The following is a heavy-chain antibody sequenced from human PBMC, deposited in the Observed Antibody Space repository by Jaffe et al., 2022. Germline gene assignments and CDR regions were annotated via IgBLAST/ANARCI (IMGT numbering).Heavy chain of an antibody. Sequence: EVQLVQSGAEVKKPGESLKISCKGSGYSFTSYWIGWVRQMPGKGLEWMGIIYPGDSDTRYSPSFQGQVTISADKSISTAYLQWSSLKASDTAMYYCASRVGYCSGGSCSPAEYFQHWGQGTLVTVSS. CDR2: IYPGDSDT. V-gene: IGHV5-51*03. J-gene: IGHJ1*01. CDR1: GYSFTSYW. CDR3: ASRVGYCSGGSCSPAEYFQH. D-gene: IGHD2-15*01.